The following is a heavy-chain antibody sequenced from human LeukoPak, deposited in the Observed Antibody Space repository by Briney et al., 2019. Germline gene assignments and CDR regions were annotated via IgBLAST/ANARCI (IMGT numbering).Heavy chain of an antibody. CDR3: ARQYCSSTSCSEDI. D-gene: IGHD2-2*01. V-gene: IGHV4-39*01. J-gene: IGHJ3*02. CDR1: GASIRSSY. Sequence: SETLSLTCTVSGASIRSSYWSWIRQPPGKGLEWIGSIYYSGSTYYNPSLKSRVTISVDTSKNQFSLKLSSVTAADTAVYYCARQYCSSTSCSEDIWGQGTMVTVSS. CDR2: IYYSGST.